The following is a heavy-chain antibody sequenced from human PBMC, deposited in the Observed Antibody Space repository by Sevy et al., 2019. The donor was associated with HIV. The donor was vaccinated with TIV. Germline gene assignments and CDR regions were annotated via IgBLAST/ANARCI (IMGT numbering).Heavy chain of an antibody. V-gene: IGHV3-30*18. CDR1: GFTFSSYG. CDR2: ISYDGSNK. CDR3: AKDRQLGIDHDFWSGYFDY. D-gene: IGHD3-3*01. Sequence: GGCLRLSCAASGFTFSSYGMHWVRQAPGKGLEWVAVISYDGSNKYYADSVKGRFTISRDNSKNTLYLQMNSLRAEDTAVYYCAKDRQLGIDHDFWSGYFDYWGQGTLVTVSS. J-gene: IGHJ4*02.